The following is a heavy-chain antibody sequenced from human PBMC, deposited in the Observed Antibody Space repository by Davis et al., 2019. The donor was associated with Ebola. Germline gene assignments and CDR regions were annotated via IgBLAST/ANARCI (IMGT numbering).Heavy chain of an antibody. CDR1: GFSLSTSG. Sequence: VKPTQTLTLTCTFSGFSLSTSGMCVSWIRQPPGKALEWVSYISSSGSTIYYADSVKGRFTISRDYAKNSLYLQMNSLRAEDTAVYYCARAWALELRWFDPWGQGTLVTVSS. CDR3: ARAWALELRWFDP. D-gene: IGHD1-7*01. CDR2: ISSSGSTI. J-gene: IGHJ5*02. V-gene: IGHV3-11*01.